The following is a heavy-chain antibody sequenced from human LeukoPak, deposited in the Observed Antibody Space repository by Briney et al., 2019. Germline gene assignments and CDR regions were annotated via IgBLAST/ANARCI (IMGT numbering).Heavy chain of an antibody. CDR3: ARGLYTMIRGVIIY. V-gene: IGHV1-8*01. J-gene: IGHJ4*02. CDR1: RYTFTSYD. CDR2: MNPNSGNS. Sequence: ASVKVSCKASRYTFTSYDINWVRQATGQGGEWMGWMNPNSGNSGYAQKFQGRVTMTRNTSISTAYMELGSLRSEDTAVYCCARGLYTMIRGVIIYWGQGTLVTVSS. D-gene: IGHD3-10*01.